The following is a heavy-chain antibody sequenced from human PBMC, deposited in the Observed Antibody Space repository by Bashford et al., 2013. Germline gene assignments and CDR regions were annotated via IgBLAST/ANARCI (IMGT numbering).Heavy chain of an antibody. Sequence: GGSLRLSCAASGFIVSAFGIHWVRQAPGKGLEWVATTSHDGDSFYTESVQGRFTLSKDGHKTTAYMDLSSLKSEDTAVYYCARAEQQLVRNTEYFQRWGQGTLVTVSS. CDR2: TSHDGDS. V-gene: IGHV3-30*19. D-gene: IGHD6-13*01. CDR3: ARAEQQLVRNTEYFQR. CDR1: GFIVSAFG. J-gene: IGHJ1*01.